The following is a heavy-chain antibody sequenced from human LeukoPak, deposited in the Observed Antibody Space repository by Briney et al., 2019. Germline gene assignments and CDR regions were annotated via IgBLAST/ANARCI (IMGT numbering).Heavy chain of an antibody. D-gene: IGHD2/OR15-2a*01. CDR1: GYSISSSYY. Sequence: SETLSLTCTVSGYSISSSYYWGWIRQPPGKGLEWIGSIYHSGSTYYNPSLKSRVTISVDRSKNQFSLKLSSVTAADTAVYYCAKALSSDAFDIWGQGTMVTVSS. V-gene: IGHV4-38-2*02. CDR3: AKALSSDAFDI. J-gene: IGHJ3*02. CDR2: IYHSGST.